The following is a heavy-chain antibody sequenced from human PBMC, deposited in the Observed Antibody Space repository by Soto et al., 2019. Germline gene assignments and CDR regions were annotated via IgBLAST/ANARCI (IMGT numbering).Heavy chain of an antibody. V-gene: IGHV5-51*01. CDR2: IYPGDSDT. CDR3: ARHAEAVAGTKYYYGMEV. J-gene: IGHJ6*02. Sequence: GESLKISCKGSGYSFTSYWIGCVRQMPGKGLEWMGIIYPGDSDTRYSPSFQGQVTISADTSISTAYLQWSRLKASETAMYYCARHAEAVAGTKYYYGMEVWGQGTTVTVSS. CDR1: GYSFTSYW. D-gene: IGHD6-19*01.